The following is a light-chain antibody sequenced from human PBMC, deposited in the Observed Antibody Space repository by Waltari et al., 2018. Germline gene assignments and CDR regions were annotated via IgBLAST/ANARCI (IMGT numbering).Light chain of an antibody. J-gene: IGKJ1*01. V-gene: IGKV3-20*01. CDR1: QSVGRT. CDR3: QHYVRLPAT. Sequence: DIVLTQSPGTLYLSPGERTTLFCRASQSVGRTLAWYQQKPGQAPRPLIYGTSSRATDIPDRFMGSGSGTDFSLTISRLEPEDFAVYYCQHYVRLPATFGQGTKVEIK. CDR2: GTS.